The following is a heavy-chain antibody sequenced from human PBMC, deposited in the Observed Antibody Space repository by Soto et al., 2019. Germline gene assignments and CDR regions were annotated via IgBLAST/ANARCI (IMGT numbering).Heavy chain of an antibody. CDR2: LNGRATEK. V-gene: IGHV3-23*01. CDR3: AKGYSDSSWSHLDF. CDR1: GFTFSSYA. D-gene: IGHD6-13*01. Sequence: VGSLRLSCVISGFTFSSYAMTWVRQAPGKGLEWVSTLNGRATEKYHADSVRGRFTISRDNSKCTLYLQMNSLRAEDSAIYYCAKGYSDSSWSHLDFWGQGTLVTVSS. J-gene: IGHJ4*02.